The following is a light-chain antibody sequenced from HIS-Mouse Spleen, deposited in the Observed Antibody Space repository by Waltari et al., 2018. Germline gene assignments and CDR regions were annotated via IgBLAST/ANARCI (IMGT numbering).Light chain of an antibody. J-gene: IGLJ3*02. Sequence: QSALTQPASVSGSPGQSITISCPGTRRVVGSYNLVSCHQQHPGKAPKLMIYEGSKRPSGVSNRFSGSKSGNTASLTISGLQAEDEADYYCCSYAGSSTWVFGGGTKLTVL. V-gene: IGLV2-23*01. CDR3: CSYAGSSTWV. CDR1: RRVVGSYNL. CDR2: EGS.